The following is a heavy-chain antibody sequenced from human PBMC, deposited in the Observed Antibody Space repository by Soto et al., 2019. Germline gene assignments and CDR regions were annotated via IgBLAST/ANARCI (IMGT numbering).Heavy chain of an antibody. CDR3: AHKGPEAWPLDY. CDR1: GFSLSTSGVG. J-gene: IGHJ4*02. CDR2: IYWDDNK. V-gene: IGHV2-5*02. Sequence: QITLKESGPTLVKPTQTLTLTCTFSGFSLSTSGVGVGWIRQPPGKALEWLAVIYWDDNKHYSPSLRSRLTITKDTSKNQLVLTMTNMDPMDTGTYYCAHKGPEAWPLDYWGQGTLVTVSS.